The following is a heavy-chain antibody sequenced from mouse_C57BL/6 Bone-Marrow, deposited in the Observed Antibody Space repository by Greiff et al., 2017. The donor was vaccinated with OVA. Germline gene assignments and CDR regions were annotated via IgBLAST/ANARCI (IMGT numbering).Heavy chain of an antibody. CDR1: GYAFSSSW. D-gene: IGHD1-1*01. V-gene: IGHV1-82*01. Sequence: QVQLQQFGPELVKPGASVKISCKASGYAFSSSWMNWVKQRPGKGLEWIGRIYPGDGDTNYNGKFKGKATLTADKSSSTAYMQLSSLTSEDSAVYFCSRSPFITTVVASYYFDYWGQGTTLTVSS. CDR2: IYPGDGDT. CDR3: SRSPFITTVVASYYFDY. J-gene: IGHJ2*01.